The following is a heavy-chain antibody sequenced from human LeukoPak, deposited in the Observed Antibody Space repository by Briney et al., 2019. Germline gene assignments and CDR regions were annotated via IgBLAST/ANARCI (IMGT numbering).Heavy chain of an antibody. J-gene: IGHJ4*02. D-gene: IGHD6-13*01. Sequence: PGGSLRLSCAASGFTFSSYGMHWVRQAPGKGLEWVAVISYDGSNKYYADSVKGRFTISRDNSKNTLYLQMNSLRAEDTAVYYCARETGGSSSWYFDYWGQGTLVTVSS. V-gene: IGHV3-30*03. CDR3: ARETGGSSSWYFDY. CDR1: GFTFSSYG. CDR2: ISYDGSNK.